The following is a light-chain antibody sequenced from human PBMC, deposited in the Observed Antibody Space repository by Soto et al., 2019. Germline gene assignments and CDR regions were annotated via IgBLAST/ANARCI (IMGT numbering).Light chain of an antibody. CDR2: KNN. CDR3: AEWDDSLNGYV. Sequence: QSALTQPPSASGAPGQRVTISCSGSSSNIGSNTVNWYQQLPGTAPKLLIYKNNQRPSGVPDRFSGSKSGTSASLAISGLQSEDGADYYCAEWDDSLNGYVFGAGTKVTVL. J-gene: IGLJ1*01. CDR1: SSNIGSNT. V-gene: IGLV1-44*01.